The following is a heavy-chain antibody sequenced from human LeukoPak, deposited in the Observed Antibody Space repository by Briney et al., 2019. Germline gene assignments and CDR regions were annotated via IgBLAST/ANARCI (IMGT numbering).Heavy chain of an antibody. D-gene: IGHD6-6*01. CDR2: VYYSGNT. Sequence: PSETLSLTCTVSGGSISSYYWSWIRQPAGKGLEWNGYVYYSGNTKYNPSLKSRVTMSVDTSKNQFSLRLSSVTARDTAVYYCARHGDSSSYYFDYWGQGTLVTVSS. V-gene: IGHV4-59*08. J-gene: IGHJ4*02. CDR1: GGSISSYY. CDR3: ARHGDSSSYYFDY.